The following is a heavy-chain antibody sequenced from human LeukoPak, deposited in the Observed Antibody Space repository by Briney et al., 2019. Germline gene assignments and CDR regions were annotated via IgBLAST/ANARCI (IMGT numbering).Heavy chain of an antibody. J-gene: IGHJ4*02. CDR1: GFTFSSYA. Sequence: GGSLRLSCAASGFTFSSYAMHWVRQAPGKGLEYVSAISSNGGSTYYANSVKGRFTISRDSSKNTLYLQMGSLRAEDMAVYYCAREGGSHRPVDYWGQGTLVTVSS. V-gene: IGHV3-64*01. CDR3: AREGGSHRPVDY. CDR2: ISSNGGST. D-gene: IGHD1-26*01.